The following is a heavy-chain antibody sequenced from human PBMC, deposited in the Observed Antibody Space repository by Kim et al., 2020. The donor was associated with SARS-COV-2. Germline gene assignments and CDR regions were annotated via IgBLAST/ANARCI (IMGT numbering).Heavy chain of an antibody. CDR1: GGTFSSYA. D-gene: IGHD2-15*01. Sequence: SVKVSCKASGGTFSSYAISWVRQAPGQGLEWMGGIIPIFGTANYAQKFQGRVTITADESTSTAYMELSSLRSEDTAVYYCARDASSRYCSGGSCYRFDYWGQGTLVTVSS. V-gene: IGHV1-69*13. J-gene: IGHJ4*02. CDR2: IIPIFGTA. CDR3: ARDASSRYCSGGSCYRFDY.